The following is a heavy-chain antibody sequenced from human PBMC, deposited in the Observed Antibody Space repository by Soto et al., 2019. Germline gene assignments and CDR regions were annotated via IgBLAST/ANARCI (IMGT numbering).Heavy chain of an antibody. V-gene: IGHV1-58*01. J-gene: IGHJ4*02. CDR3: AAIGLMATNPDYYFDY. Sequence: SVKVSCKASGFTFTSSAVQWVRQARGQRLEWIGWIVVGSGNTNYAQKFQGRVTMTRDMSTSTAYMELRSLRSEDTAVYYCAAIGLMATNPDYYFDYWRQGTLVTVSS. CDR2: IVVGSGNT. CDR1: GFTFTSSA. D-gene: IGHD1-26*01.